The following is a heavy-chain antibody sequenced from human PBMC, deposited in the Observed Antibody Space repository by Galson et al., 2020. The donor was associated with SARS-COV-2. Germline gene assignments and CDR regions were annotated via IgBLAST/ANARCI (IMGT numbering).Heavy chain of an antibody. CDR1: GLTVTNSY. V-gene: IGHV3-53*01. CDR3: VGGSTAMITMTF. CDR2: MYANEMK. J-gene: IGHJ6*02. Sequence: GESLKLSCRASGLTVTNSYMSWVRQAPGKGLEWVSIMYANEMKYYADSVKGRFTISRDNSKNTVSLQMNSLTADDTAVYYCVGGSTAMITMTFWGQGTAVTVSS. D-gene: IGHD3-22*01.